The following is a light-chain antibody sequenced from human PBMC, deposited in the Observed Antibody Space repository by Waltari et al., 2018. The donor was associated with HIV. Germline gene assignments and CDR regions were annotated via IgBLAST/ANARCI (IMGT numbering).Light chain of an antibody. CDR3: ASYAGGDNLPYV. J-gene: IGLJ1*01. Sequence: QSALTQPPSASGSPGQSITISCTGTSGDIGSYDLVSWYHHHPGEAPKLKIYEVNKRRSGLPHRFSASKSGNRASLTVSGVRPEDEGVYYWASYAGGDNLPYVFGTGTEVTVL. V-gene: IGLV2-8*01. CDR2: EVN. CDR1: SGDIGSYDL.